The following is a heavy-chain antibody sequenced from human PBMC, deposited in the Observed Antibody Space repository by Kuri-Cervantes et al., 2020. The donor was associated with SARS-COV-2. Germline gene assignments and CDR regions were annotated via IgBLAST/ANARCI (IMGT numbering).Heavy chain of an antibody. CDR2: ISYDGSNK. CDR1: GFTFSRSW. J-gene: IGHJ3*02. D-gene: IGHD6-19*01. V-gene: IGHV3-30-3*01. Sequence: GGSLRLSCAASGFTFSRSWMHWVRQAPGKGLEWVAVISYDGSNKYYADSVKGRFTISRDNSKNTLYLQMNSLRAEDTAVYYCARELGSSGWNDAFDIWGQGTMVTVSS. CDR3: ARELGSSGWNDAFDI.